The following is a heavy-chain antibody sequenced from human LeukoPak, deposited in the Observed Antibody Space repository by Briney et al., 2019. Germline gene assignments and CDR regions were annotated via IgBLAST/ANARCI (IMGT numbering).Heavy chain of an antibody. D-gene: IGHD6-13*01. CDR1: GGSISSSNW. Sequence: SETLSLTCAVSGGSISSSNWWSWVRQPPGKGLEWIGEVYHSGSISYNPSLESRVTMSVDKSNNQFSLTLRSVTAADTAVYYCARTGIAASKQAFDIRGQGTMVTVSS. J-gene: IGHJ3*02. CDR3: ARTGIAASKQAFDI. V-gene: IGHV4-4*02. CDR2: VYHSGSI.